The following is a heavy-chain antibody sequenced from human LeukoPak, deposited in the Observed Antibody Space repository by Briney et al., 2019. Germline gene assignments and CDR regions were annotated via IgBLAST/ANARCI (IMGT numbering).Heavy chain of an antibody. CDR1: GFTFDDYA. CDR3: AKGEGGGIAAALDY. J-gene: IGHJ4*02. Sequence: PGRSLRLSCAASGFTFDDYAMHWVRQAPGKGLEWISGLSWKSGGIAYADSVKGRFTISRDNSKNSLYLQMNSLRAEDTALYYCAKGEGGGIAAALDYWGQGTLVTVSS. CDR2: LSWKSGGI. D-gene: IGHD6-13*01. V-gene: IGHV3-9*01.